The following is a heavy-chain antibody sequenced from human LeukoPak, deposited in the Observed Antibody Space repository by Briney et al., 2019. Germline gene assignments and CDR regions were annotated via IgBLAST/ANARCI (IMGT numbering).Heavy chain of an antibody. V-gene: IGHV1-46*01. D-gene: IGHD6-6*01. CDR3: AKDWGPYSSSVYMDV. CDR1: GYTFTSYY. CDR2: INPSGGST. J-gene: IGHJ4*02. Sequence: GASVKVSCKASGYTFTSYYMHWVRQAPGQGLEWMGIINPSGGSTSYAQKFQGRVTMTRDTSTSTVYMELSSLRSEDTAVYYCAKDWGPYSSSVYMDVWGQGTLVTVSS.